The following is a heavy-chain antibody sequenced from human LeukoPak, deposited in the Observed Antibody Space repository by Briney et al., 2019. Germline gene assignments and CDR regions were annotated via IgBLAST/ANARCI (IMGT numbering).Heavy chain of an antibody. J-gene: IGHJ5*02. D-gene: IGHD2-8*02. CDR1: GSTFSSYS. CDR3: ATYRQVLLPFKS. Sequence: PGGSLRLSCAASGSTFSSYSMNWVRQAPGKGLEWVSSIFPSGGEIHYADSVRGRFTISRDNSKSTLSLQMNSLRAEDTAIYYCATYRQVLLPFKSWGQGTLVTVSS. V-gene: IGHV3-21*04. CDR2: IFPSGGEI.